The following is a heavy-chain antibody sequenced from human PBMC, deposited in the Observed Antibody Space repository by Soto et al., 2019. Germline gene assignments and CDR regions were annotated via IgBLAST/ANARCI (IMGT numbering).Heavy chain of an antibody. D-gene: IGHD2-2*01. CDR1: GGSFSGYY. Sequence: SETLSLTCAVYGGSFSGYYWSWIRQPPGKGLEWIGEINHSGSTNYNPSLKSRVTISVDTSKNQFSLKLSSVTAADTAVYYCARFGLHPQLLSYYYYYMDVWGKGTTVTVSS. J-gene: IGHJ6*03. V-gene: IGHV4-34*01. CDR3: ARFGLHPQLLSYYYYYMDV. CDR2: INHSGST.